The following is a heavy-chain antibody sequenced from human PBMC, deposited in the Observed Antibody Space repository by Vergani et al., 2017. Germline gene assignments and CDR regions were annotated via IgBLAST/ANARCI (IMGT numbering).Heavy chain of an antibody. V-gene: IGHV4-34*01. CDR3: ARGVAPFWSGYRNWFDP. D-gene: IGHD3-3*01. CDR1: GGSFSGYY. Sequence: QVQLQQWGAGLLKPSETLSLTCAVYGGSFSGYYWSWIRQPPGKWLEWIGEINHSGSTNYNPSLKSRVTISVDTSKNQFSLKLSSVTAADTAVYYCARGVAPFWSGYRNWFDPWGQGTLVTVSS. CDR2: INHSGST. J-gene: IGHJ5*02.